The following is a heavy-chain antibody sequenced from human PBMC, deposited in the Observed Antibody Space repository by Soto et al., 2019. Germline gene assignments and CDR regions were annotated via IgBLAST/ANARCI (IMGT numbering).Heavy chain of an antibody. CDR2: IYYSGST. CDR1: GGSISSYY. D-gene: IGHD7-27*01. Sequence: SETLSLTCTVSGGSISSYYWSWIRQPPGKGLEWIGYIYYSGSTNYNPSLKSRVTISVDTSKNQFSLKPSSVTAADTAVYYCAREKQWPPVGIDIWGQGTMVTVSS. J-gene: IGHJ3*02. V-gene: IGHV4-59*01. CDR3: AREKQWPPVGIDI.